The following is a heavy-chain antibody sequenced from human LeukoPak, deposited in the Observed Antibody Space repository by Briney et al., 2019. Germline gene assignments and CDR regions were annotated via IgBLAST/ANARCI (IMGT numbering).Heavy chain of an antibody. D-gene: IGHD6-19*01. Sequence: GGSLRLSCAASGFTFNSYVMSWVRQARGKGREGVSAIRGSGGSTYYADSVKVRFTISRDNSKNTLYLQMNSLKAEDTAVYFCAKRGPAGAGKSPDYFEYWGQGTLVTVSS. CDR3: AKRGPAGAGKSPDYFEY. CDR2: IRGSGGST. J-gene: IGHJ4*02. CDR1: GFTFNSYV. V-gene: IGHV3-23*01.